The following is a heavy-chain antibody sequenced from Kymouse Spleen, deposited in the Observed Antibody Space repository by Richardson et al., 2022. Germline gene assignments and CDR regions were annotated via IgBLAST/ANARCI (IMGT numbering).Heavy chain of an antibody. D-gene: IGHD1-20*01,IGHD1-7*01. CDR2: IWYDGSNK. Sequence: QVQLVESGGGVVQPGRSLRLSCAASGFTFSSYGMHWVRQAPGKGLEWVAVIWYDGSNKYYADSVKGRFTISRDNSKNTLYLQMNSLRAEDTAVYYCARDSDNWNYYGMDVWGQGTTVTVSS. J-gene: IGHJ6*02. V-gene: IGHV3-33*01. CDR1: GFTFSSYG. CDR3: ARDSDNWNYYGMDV.